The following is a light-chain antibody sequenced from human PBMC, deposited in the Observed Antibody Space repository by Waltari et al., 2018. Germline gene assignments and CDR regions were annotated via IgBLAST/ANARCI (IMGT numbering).Light chain of an antibody. CDR1: HNIDNY. CDR3: QPTYTTLAWT. J-gene: IGKJ1*01. CDR2: AAS. V-gene: IGKV1-39*01. Sequence: DIQLTQSPSSLSASVGDRVPFICRSSHNIDNYLNWCQQKAGKAPKQLIYAASNLQGGVSSRISGSGSGTAFSLSISHLQHEDVATYYCQPTYTTLAWTFGQGTKVEIK.